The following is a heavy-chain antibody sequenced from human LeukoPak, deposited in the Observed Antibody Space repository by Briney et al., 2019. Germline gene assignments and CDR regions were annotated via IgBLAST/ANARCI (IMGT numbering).Heavy chain of an antibody. CDR3: AKVECSSTDLCDHYYYYGMDV. V-gene: IGHV3-30*18. CDR2: ISYDGSNK. D-gene: IGHD2-2*01. CDR1: GFTFSSYG. Sequence: PGRSLRLSCAASGFTFSSYGMHWVRQAPGKGLEWVAVISYDGSNKYYADSVKGRFTISRDDSKDTLYLQMNSLRAEDTAVYYCAKVECSSTDLCDHYYYYGMDVWGQGTTVTVSS. J-gene: IGHJ6*02.